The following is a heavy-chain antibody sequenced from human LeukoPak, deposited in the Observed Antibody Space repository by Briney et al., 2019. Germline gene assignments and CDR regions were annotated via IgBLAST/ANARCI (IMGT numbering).Heavy chain of an antibody. Sequence: PSETLSLTCTVSGGSISSSSYYWGWIRQPPGTGLEWIGSIYYSGSTYYNPSLKSRVTISVDTSKNQFSLKLSSVTAADTAVYYCARDTGWELRHDYWGQGTLVTVSS. CDR2: IYYSGST. CDR1: GGSISSSSYY. J-gene: IGHJ4*02. V-gene: IGHV4-39*07. CDR3: ARDTGWELRHDY. D-gene: IGHD1-26*01.